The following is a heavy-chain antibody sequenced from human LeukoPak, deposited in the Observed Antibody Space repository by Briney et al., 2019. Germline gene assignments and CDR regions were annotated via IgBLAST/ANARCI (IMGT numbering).Heavy chain of an antibody. CDR2: MYYSGST. CDR1: GGSISRHY. V-gene: IGHV4-59*11. D-gene: IGHD2-2*01. Sequence: SETLSLTCTVSGGSISRHYWSWIRQPPGKGLEWLEYMYYSGSTKFNPSLKSRVTISVDTSKNQFSLKLSSVTAADTAVYYCARGDCSSTSCDFSPVMPSDPWGQGTLVTVSS. J-gene: IGHJ5*02. CDR3: ARGDCSSTSCDFSPVMPSDP.